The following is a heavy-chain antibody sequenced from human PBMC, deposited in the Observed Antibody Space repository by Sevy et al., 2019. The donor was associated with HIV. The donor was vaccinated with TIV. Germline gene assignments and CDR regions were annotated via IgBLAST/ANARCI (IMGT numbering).Heavy chain of an antibody. J-gene: IGHJ4*02. Sequence: GGSLRLSCAASGFTFSSYGMHGVRQAPGKGLEWVAVIWYDRSNKYYADSVKGRFTISRDNSKNTLYLQMNSLRAEDTAVYYCARDYYYDSSGLNFDYWGQGTLVTVSS. D-gene: IGHD3-22*01. CDR1: GFTFSSYG. V-gene: IGHV3-33*01. CDR2: IWYDRSNK. CDR3: ARDYYYDSSGLNFDY.